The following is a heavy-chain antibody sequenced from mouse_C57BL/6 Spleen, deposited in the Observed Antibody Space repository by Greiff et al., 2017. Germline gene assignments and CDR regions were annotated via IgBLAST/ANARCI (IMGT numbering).Heavy chain of an antibody. J-gene: IGHJ4*01. CDR1: GYTFTGYW. D-gene: IGHD2-3*01. CDR2: ILPGSGST. V-gene: IGHV1-9*01. Sequence: VQLQQSGAELMKPGASVKLSCKATGYTFTGYWIEWVKQRPGHGLEWIGEILPGSGSTNYNEKFKGKATFTADTSSNTAYMQLSSLTTEDSAIYSCARSGDGYYRGYYAMDYWGQGTSVTVSS. CDR3: ARSGDGYYRGYYAMDY.